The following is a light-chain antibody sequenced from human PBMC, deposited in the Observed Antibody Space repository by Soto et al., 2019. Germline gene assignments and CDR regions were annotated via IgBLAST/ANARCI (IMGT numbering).Light chain of an antibody. CDR3: AAHAGSNTWV. J-gene: IGLJ3*02. Sequence: QSALAQSPSASGSPGQAVTISCTGSSSDIGAYNYVSWYQQYPGKAPKLIIYEVNKRPSGVPNRFSGSKSSNTASLTVSGLQADDESYYYCAAHAGSNTWVFGGGTKLTVL. V-gene: IGLV2-8*01. CDR2: EVN. CDR1: SSDIGAYNY.